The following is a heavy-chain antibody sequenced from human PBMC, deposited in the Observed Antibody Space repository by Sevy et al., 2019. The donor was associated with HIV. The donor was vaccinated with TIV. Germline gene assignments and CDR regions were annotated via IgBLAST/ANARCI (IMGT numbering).Heavy chain of an antibody. Sequence: GGSLRLSCAASGFTFSNYGMHWVRQAPGKGLEWVAVIWNDGSNKYYADSVKGGFTISRDNSKKTLYLQMNSLRVEDTAVYFCARGGDFNDRSAKRDFDYWGQGTLVTVSS. V-gene: IGHV3-33*01. D-gene: IGHD3-22*01. CDR1: GFTFSNYG. CDR2: IWNDGSNK. J-gene: IGHJ4*02. CDR3: ARGGDFNDRSAKRDFDY.